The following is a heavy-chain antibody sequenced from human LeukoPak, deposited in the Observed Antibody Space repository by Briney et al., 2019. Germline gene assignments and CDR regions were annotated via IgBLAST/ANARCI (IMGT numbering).Heavy chain of an antibody. Sequence: GGSLRLSCAASGFTFSSYWMSWVRQPPGKGLEWVSSIFPSGGEIHYADSVRGRFTISRDNSKSTLSLQMNSLRDEDTAIYYCATYRQVLLPFESWGQGTLVTVSS. D-gene: IGHD2-8*02. CDR2: IFPSGGEI. J-gene: IGHJ4*02. CDR3: ATYRQVLLPFES. V-gene: IGHV3-23*01. CDR1: GFTFSSYW.